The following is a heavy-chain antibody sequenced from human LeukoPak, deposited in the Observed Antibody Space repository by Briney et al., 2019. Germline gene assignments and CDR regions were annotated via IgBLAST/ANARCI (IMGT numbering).Heavy chain of an antibody. J-gene: IGHJ4*02. V-gene: IGHV5-51*01. Sequence: GASLKISCKGSGYRLTSYWIGWVRQMPGKGLEGMGIIYPGDSDTRYSPSFQGQVTISADKSISTAYLQWSSLKASDTAMYYCARLLAAAGPLSPFDYWGQGTLVTVSS. D-gene: IGHD6-13*01. CDR2: IYPGDSDT. CDR3: ARLLAAAGPLSPFDY. CDR1: GYRLTSYW.